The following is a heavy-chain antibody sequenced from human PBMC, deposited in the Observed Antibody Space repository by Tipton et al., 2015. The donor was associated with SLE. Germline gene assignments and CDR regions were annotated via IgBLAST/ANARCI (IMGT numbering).Heavy chain of an antibody. J-gene: IGHJ6*02. CDR3: VRDDGAGPYYYGMDV. Sequence: TLSLTCTASGYSISIDYYWGWIRQPPGKGLEWIGSIYHSGSTYYNPSLKSRVTILIDTSKNQFSLKLSSVTAADTAVYYCVRDDGAGPYYYGMDVWGQGTTVTVSS. V-gene: IGHV4-38-2*02. CDR2: IYHSGST. CDR1: GYSISIDYY. D-gene: IGHD1-26*01.